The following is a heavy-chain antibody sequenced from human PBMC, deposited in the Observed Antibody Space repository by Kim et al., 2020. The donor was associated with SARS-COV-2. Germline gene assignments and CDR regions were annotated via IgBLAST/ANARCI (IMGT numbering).Heavy chain of an antibody. CDR1: GGSISSGGYY. Sequence: SETLSLTCTVSGGSISSGGYYWSWIRQHPGKGLEWIGYIYYSGSTYYNPSLKSRVTISVDTSKNQFSLKLSSVTAADTAVYYCARDRRYCSSTSCPAPKIYGMDVWGQGTTVTVSS. J-gene: IGHJ6*02. CDR2: IYYSGST. D-gene: IGHD2-2*01. V-gene: IGHV4-31*03. CDR3: ARDRRYCSSTSCPAPKIYGMDV.